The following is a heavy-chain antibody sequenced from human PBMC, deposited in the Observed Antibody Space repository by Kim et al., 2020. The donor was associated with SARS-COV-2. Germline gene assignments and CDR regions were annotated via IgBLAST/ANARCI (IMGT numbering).Heavy chain of an antibody. D-gene: IGHD6-19*01. CDR3: ARQASPWLVLGFTFDI. J-gene: IGHJ3*02. Sequence: SLKIRVTISVDTSKNHFSLKLSSVTAADTAVYYCARQASPWLVLGFTFDIWGQGTMVTVSS. V-gene: IGHV4-39*01.